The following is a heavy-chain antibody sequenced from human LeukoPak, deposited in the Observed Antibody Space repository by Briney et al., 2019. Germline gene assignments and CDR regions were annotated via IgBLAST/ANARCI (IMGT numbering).Heavy chain of an antibody. D-gene: IGHD3-16*01. CDR3: ARDVLGDRGGY. CDR2: ISSDGSNE. V-gene: IGHV3-30-3*01. CDR1: GFTFSRCS. J-gene: IGHJ4*02. Sequence: PGGSLRLSCAASGFTFSRCSMHWVRQAPGKGLEWVAFISSDGSNEYYADSVKGRFTISRDNSKNTLYLQMNSLRAADTAVYYCARDVLGDRGGYWGQGTLVTVSS.